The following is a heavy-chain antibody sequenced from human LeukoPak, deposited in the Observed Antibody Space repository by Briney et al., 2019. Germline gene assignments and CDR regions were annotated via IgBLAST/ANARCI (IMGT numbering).Heavy chain of an antibody. Sequence: PSETLSLTCSVSGVSISSGSNYWGWIRQPPGKTLEWIGSIYSSGSTYYNPSLKSRVIILIDTAKNHFSLNLSSVTAADTAVYYCARDNPIDSSGYYMGFDYWGQGALVTVSS. CDR3: ARDNPIDSSGYYMGFDY. D-gene: IGHD3-22*01. V-gene: IGHV4-39*07. J-gene: IGHJ4*02. CDR1: GVSISSGSNY. CDR2: IYSSGST.